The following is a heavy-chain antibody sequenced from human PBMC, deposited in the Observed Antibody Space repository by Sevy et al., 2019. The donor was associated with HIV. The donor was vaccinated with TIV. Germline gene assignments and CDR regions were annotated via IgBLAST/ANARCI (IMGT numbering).Heavy chain of an antibody. J-gene: IGHJ6*02. Sequence: GGSLRLSCAASGFPFNDHAMHWVRQVPGKGLEWVSGISWNSRNIGYACSVKGRFTIFRDNGRHFVYLEMNSLRPEDTAFYYCAKDINRGCDGVNCYSYYYYFYGLDVWGQGTTVTVSS. V-gene: IGHV3-9*01. CDR3: AKDINRGCDGVNCYSYYYYFYGLDV. CDR1: GFPFNDHA. D-gene: IGHD2-21*01. CDR2: ISWNSRNI.